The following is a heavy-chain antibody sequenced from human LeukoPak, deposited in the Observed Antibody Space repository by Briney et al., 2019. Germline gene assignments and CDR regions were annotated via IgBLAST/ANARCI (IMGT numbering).Heavy chain of an antibody. V-gene: IGHV4-39*01. D-gene: IGHD2-2*01. CDR1: GGSISSSSYY. J-gene: IGHJ4*02. CDR2: IYYSGST. Sequence: SETLSLTCTVSGGSISSSSYYWGWIRQPPGKGLEWIGSIYYSGSTYYNPSLKSRVTISVDTSKSQFSLKLSSVTAADTAVYYCARHPSCSSTSCSDYWGQGTLVTVSS. CDR3: ARHPSCSSTSCSDY.